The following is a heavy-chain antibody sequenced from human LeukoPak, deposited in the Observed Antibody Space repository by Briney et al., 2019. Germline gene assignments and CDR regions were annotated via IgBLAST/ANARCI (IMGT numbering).Heavy chain of an antibody. CDR2: ISSSGSTI. D-gene: IGHD3-10*01. J-gene: IGHJ4*02. V-gene: IGHV3-48*03. Sequence: GGSLRLSCEASGFTFNTYEMNWVRQAPGKGLEWVSYISSSGSTIYYADSVKGRFTISRDNAKKSLYLQMSSLRAEDTAVYYCARDTDYYGSGGFDYWGQGTLVTVSS. CDR3: ARDTDYYGSGGFDY. CDR1: GFTFNTYE.